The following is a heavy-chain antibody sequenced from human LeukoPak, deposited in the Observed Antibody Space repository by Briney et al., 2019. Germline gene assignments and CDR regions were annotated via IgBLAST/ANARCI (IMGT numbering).Heavy chain of an antibody. V-gene: IGHV1-46*01. CDR2: INPSGGST. CDR3: ARERGYYYDSSGYYVY. D-gene: IGHD3-22*01. CDR1: GYTFTSYY. J-gene: IGHJ4*02. Sequence: ASVKVSCKASGYTFTSYYMHWVRQAPGQGLEWMGIINPSGGSTSYAQKFQGRVTMTRDTSTSTVYMELSSLRSEGTAEYYCARERGYYYDSSGYYVYWGQGTLVTVSS.